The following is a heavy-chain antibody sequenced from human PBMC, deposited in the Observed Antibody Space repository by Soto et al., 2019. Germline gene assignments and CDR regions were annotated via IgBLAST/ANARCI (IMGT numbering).Heavy chain of an antibody. CDR2: IYPGDSDT. CDR3: ARQLERRTLMDV. Sequence: GESLIVRWKGWGNSFICYGTGWVRKMPGKGLEWMGIIYPGDSDTRYSPSFQGQVTISADKSISTAYLQWSSLKASDTAMYYCARQLERRTLMDVWGKGTTVTVSS. J-gene: IGHJ6*03. V-gene: IGHV5-51*01. CDR1: GNSFICYG. D-gene: IGHD1-1*01.